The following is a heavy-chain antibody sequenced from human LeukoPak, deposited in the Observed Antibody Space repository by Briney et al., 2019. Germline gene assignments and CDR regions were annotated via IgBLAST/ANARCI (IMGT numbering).Heavy chain of an antibody. CDR3: ARVNARRMVRGVTYNWFDP. J-gene: IGHJ5*02. V-gene: IGHV3-21*01. CDR2: ISTTSSSSYI. D-gene: IGHD3-10*01. CDR1: GFTFGRYA. Sequence: GGSLRLSCAASGFTFGRYAMNWVRQAPGKGLEWVSSISTTSSSSYIHYADSMKGRFTISRDNSKNTLYLQMGSLRAEDMAVYYCARVNARRMVRGVTYNWFDPWGQGTLVTVSS.